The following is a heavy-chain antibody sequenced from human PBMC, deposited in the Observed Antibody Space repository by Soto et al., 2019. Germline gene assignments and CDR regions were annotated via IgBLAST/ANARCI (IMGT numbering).Heavy chain of an antibody. D-gene: IGHD3-22*01. J-gene: IGHJ5*02. CDR3: ARAHDSSGYVPLAWFDP. V-gene: IGHV4-34*01. CDR2: INHSGST. CDR1: GGSFSDLY. Sequence: ASETLSLTCAVDGGSFSDLYWSRIRQPPGKGLEWIGEINHSGSTNYNPSLKSRVTISVDTSKNQFSLKLSSVTAADTAVYYCARAHDSSGYVPLAWFDPWGQGTLVTVSS.